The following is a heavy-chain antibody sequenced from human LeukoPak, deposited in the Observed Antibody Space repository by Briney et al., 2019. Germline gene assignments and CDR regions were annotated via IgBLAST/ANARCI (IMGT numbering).Heavy chain of an antibody. Sequence: GGSLRLSCAASGFTFSSYSMNWVRQAPGKGLEWASSISSSSYIYYADSVKGRFTISRDNAKNSLYLQMNSLRAEDTAVYYCARDGHGDYGNDAFDIWGQGTMVTVSS. CDR1: GFTFSSYS. CDR2: ISSSSYI. J-gene: IGHJ3*02. D-gene: IGHD4-17*01. CDR3: ARDGHGDYGNDAFDI. V-gene: IGHV3-21*01.